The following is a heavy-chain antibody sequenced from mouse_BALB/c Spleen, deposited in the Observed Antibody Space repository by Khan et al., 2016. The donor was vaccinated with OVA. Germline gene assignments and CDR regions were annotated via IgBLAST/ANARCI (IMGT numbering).Heavy chain of an antibody. Sequence: EVKLLESGPGPVKPSQSLSLTCTVTGYSITSDYAWNWIRQFPGNKLEWMGFISYSGNTNYNPSLKSRISITRDTSKNQFFLQLNSVTTEDTATYYCARIYGGDFDYWGQGTTLTVSS. V-gene: IGHV3-2*02. CDR3: ARIYGGDFDY. J-gene: IGHJ2*01. D-gene: IGHD1-1*01. CDR1: GYSITSDYA. CDR2: ISYSGNT.